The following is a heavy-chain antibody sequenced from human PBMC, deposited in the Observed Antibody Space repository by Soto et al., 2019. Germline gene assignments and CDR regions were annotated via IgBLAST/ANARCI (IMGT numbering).Heavy chain of an antibody. CDR2: ITNDGGDT. J-gene: IGHJ3*01. Sequence: LRLSCAASGFTFSNYAMTWVRQAPGEGLEWVAVITNDGGDTLHADSVKGRFTIFRDNSKNMLFLQMISLRDEDTAIYYCARDYSASGRHYNVRWAFDDWGQGTEVTVSS. CDR1: GFTFSNYA. CDR3: ARDYSASGRHYNVRWAFDD. D-gene: IGHD3-10*01. V-gene: IGHV3-23*01.